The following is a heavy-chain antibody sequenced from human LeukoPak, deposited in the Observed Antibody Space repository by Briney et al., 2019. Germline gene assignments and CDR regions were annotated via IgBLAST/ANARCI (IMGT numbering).Heavy chain of an antibody. Sequence: GSLRLSCAASGFTFSRYAMSWVRQPPGKGLEWIGEIYYGGSTNYNPSLRSRVTISLDKSKNQFSVKLNSVTAADTAVYYCAMGGGVAAAGAFDVWGQGTMVTVSS. V-gene: IGHV4-4*02. J-gene: IGHJ3*01. D-gene: IGHD6-13*01. CDR2: IYYGGST. CDR1: GFTFSRYAM. CDR3: AMGGGVAAAGAFDV.